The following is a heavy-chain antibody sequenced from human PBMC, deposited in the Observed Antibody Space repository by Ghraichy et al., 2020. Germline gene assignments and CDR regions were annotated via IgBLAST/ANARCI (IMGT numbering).Heavy chain of an antibody. CDR1: GFTFSSYE. CDR2: ISSSGSTI. J-gene: IGHJ4*02. CDR3: ARGNQYDYVWGSYRHGAYYFDY. D-gene: IGHD3-16*02. V-gene: IGHV3-48*03. Sequence: GGSLRLSCAASGFTFSSYEMNWVRQAPGKGLEWVSYISSSGSTIYYADSVKGRFTISRDNAKNSLYLQMNSLRAEDTAVYYCARGNQYDYVWGSYRHGAYYFDYWGPGTLVTVSS.